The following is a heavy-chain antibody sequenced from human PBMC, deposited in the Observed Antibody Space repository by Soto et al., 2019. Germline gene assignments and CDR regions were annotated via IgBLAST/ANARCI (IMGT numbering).Heavy chain of an antibody. D-gene: IGHD2-21*01. V-gene: IGHV4-59*01. J-gene: IGHJ4*02. CDR1: GGYISNFY. CDR3: ARAPRLLPRSYFDS. CDR2: ISYSGNT. Sequence: PSETLSLTCTFSGGYISNFYWSWIRQPPGKGLEWIGYISYSGNTNYNPSLKSRVSISVDTSKNQLSLNLTSVTAADTAVYYCARAPRLLPRSYFDSWGQGTPVPVSS.